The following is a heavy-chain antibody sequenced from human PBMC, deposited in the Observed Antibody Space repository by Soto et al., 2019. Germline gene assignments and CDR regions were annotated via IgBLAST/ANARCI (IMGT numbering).Heavy chain of an antibody. D-gene: IGHD2-21*01. CDR1: GGSFIIYT. CDR2: IIPIQGRA. V-gene: IGHV1-69*02. J-gene: IGHJ6*03. Sequence: SVKDSCKASGGSFIIYTFTWVRQAPGQGLEWMGRIIPIQGRANYALKLQDRVTITGDRSTKTVYMELRSLRPEDTAVYYCAKSLLFVDHAYMDVWGKGTTVTVSS. CDR3: AKSLLFVDHAYMDV.